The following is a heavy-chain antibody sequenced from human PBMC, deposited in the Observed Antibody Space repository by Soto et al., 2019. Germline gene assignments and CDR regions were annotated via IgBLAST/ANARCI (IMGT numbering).Heavy chain of an antibody. Sequence: SVKVSFKASCFTFTSYEIPWVRQAPGQGLEWMGWISADNGHTNFAQKFQGRISMATDTSTTTAYMELKSLTSDDTAVYYCARVPLLGSGINWFPPWGQGTLVTVSS. V-gene: IGHV1-18*01. CDR1: CFTFTSYE. CDR3: ARVPLLGSGINWFPP. J-gene: IGHJ5*02. D-gene: IGHD3-3*01. CDR2: ISADNGHT.